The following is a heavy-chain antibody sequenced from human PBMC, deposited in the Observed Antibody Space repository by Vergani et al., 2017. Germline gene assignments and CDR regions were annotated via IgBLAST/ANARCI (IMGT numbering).Heavy chain of an antibody. J-gene: IGHJ6*02. D-gene: IGHD3-10*01. CDR3: ARDLWFGELLYSPYYYYGMDV. CDR1: GFTFSNSA. Sequence: VQLVESGGGLVQSGGSLRLSCAASGFTFSNSAVSWVRQAPGRGLAWVSSISGPGLSTYYADSVKGRFTISRDNAKNSLYLQMNSLRAEDTAVYYCARDLWFGELLYSPYYYYGMDVWGQGTTVTVSS. V-gene: IGHV3-23*04. CDR2: ISGPGLST.